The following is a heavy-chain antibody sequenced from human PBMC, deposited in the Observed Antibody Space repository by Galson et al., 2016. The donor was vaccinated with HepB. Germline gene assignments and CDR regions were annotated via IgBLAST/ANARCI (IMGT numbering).Heavy chain of an antibody. V-gene: IGHV3-23*01. CDR2: ISANGGNT. CDR1: GFIFRGYA. J-gene: IGHJ2*01. D-gene: IGHD6-25*01. Sequence: SLRLSCAASGFIFRGYAMSWVRQAPGKGLEWVSSISANGGNTYYADSVKGRFTISRDNSKNTLFVQMNSLRVEDTAIYYCAKDPTAAYGYFDRWGRGTLVTVSS. CDR3: AKDPTAAYGYFDR.